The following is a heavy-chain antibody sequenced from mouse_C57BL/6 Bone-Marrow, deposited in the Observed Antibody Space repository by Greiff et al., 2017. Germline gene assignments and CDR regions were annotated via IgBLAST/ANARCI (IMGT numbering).Heavy chain of an antibody. J-gene: IGHJ4*01. CDR3: ARHYYGSSYYAMDY. CDR1: GFTFSSYT. Sequence: VKLMESGGGLVQPGGSLKLSCAASGFTFSSYTMSWVRQTPEKRLEWVAYISNGGGSTYYPDTVKGRFTISRYTAKNTLYLHMSSLKSEDTAMYYCARHYYGSSYYAMDYWGQGTSVTVSS. V-gene: IGHV5-12-2*01. D-gene: IGHD1-1*01. CDR2: ISNGGGST.